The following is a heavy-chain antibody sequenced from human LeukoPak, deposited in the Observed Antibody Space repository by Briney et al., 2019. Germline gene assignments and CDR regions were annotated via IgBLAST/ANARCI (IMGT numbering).Heavy chain of an antibody. V-gene: IGHV3-74*01. CDR3: AGTWSFDY. CDR2: ISGDGTTT. Sequence: GGSLRLSCAVSGFTFSNDWMHWVRQAPGKGLLWVSRISGDGTTTNYADSVKGRFTISRDNAKNTLYLQMDSLRAEDTAVYYCAGTWSFDYWGQGTLVTVSS. D-gene: IGHD2-15*01. J-gene: IGHJ4*02. CDR1: GFTFSNDW.